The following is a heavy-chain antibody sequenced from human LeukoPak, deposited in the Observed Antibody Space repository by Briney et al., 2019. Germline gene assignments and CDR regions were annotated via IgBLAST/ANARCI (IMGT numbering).Heavy chain of an antibody. CDR2: INERGTDS. D-gene: IGHD4-17*01. J-gene: IGHJ4*02. Sequence: GGSLRLSCTASGFTLSGHWIHWVRQPPGMGLVWVSRINERGTDSMYAESVKGRFTISRDNAKNTLYLQMNSLRAEDTDVYYCAKMRDYGDLDYWGQGTLVTVSS. CDR1: GFTLSGHW. CDR3: AKMRDYGDLDY. V-gene: IGHV3-74*03.